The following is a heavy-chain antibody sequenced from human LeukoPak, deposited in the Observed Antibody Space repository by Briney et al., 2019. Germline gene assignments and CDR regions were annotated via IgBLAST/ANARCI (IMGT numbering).Heavy chain of an antibody. CDR2: INHSGST. D-gene: IGHD3-3*01. CDR1: GGSFSVYY. J-gene: IGHJ5*02. Sequence: SETLSLTCAVYGGSFSVYYWSWIRQPPGKGLESIGEINHSGSTNYNPSLKSRVTISVDTSKNQFSLKLSSVTAADTAVYYCARGLYYDFWSGYQNWFDPWGQGTLVTVSS. CDR3: ARGLYYDFWSGYQNWFDP. V-gene: IGHV4-34*01.